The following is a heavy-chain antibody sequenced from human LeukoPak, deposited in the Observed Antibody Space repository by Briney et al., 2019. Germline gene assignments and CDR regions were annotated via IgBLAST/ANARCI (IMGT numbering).Heavy chain of an antibody. CDR3: AGQQYYYDSSGGY. D-gene: IGHD3-22*01. CDR1: GGSISSYY. J-gene: IGHJ4*02. Sequence: SSETLSLTCTVSGGSISSYYWSWIRQPPGKGLEWIGYIYYSGSTNYNPSLKSRVTISVDTSKNQFSLKLSSVTAADTAVYYCAGQQYYYDSSGGYWGQGTLVTVSS. CDR2: IYYSGST. V-gene: IGHV4-59*01.